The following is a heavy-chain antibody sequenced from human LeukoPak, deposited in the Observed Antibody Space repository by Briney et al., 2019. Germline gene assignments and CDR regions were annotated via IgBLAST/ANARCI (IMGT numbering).Heavy chain of an antibody. CDR3: ARDDLSSGYYRGFDY. D-gene: IGHD3-22*01. Sequence: SETLSLTCTVSGGSISSYYWSWIRQPPGKGLEWIGYIYYSGSTNYNPSLKSRVTISVDTSKNQFSLKLSSVTAADTAVYYCARDDLSSGYYRGFDYWGQGTLVTVSS. J-gene: IGHJ4*02. V-gene: IGHV4-59*01. CDR1: GGSISSYY. CDR2: IYYSGST.